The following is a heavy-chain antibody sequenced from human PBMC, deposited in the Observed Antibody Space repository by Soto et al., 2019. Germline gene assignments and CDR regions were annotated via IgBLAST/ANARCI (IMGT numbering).Heavy chain of an antibody. Sequence: SETLSLTCPVSGDSISSSSYYWSWIRQHPGKGLEWIGYIHYSGNTRYNPSLKSRLTISVDTSKNQFSLMLSSLTAADTAVYFCARARVPYSSTWYRYDYYGMDIWGQGPTVTV. CDR3: ARARVPYSSTWYRYDYYGMDI. J-gene: IGHJ6*02. CDR2: IHYSGNT. D-gene: IGHD6-13*01. V-gene: IGHV4-31*03. CDR1: GDSISSSSYY.